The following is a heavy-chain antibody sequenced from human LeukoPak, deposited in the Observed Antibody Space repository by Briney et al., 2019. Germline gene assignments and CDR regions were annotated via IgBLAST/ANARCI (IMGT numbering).Heavy chain of an antibody. CDR3: ARGGRRRRYYYYYMDV. V-gene: IGHV3-7*03. Sequence: GGSLRLSCAASGFTFSSYWMSWVRQAPGKGLEWVANIKQDGSEKYYVDSVKGRFTISRDNAKNSLYLQMNSLRAEDTALYYCARGGRRRRYYYYYMDVWGKGTTVTVSS. CDR2: IKQDGSEK. D-gene: IGHD1-1*01. CDR1: GFTFSSYW. J-gene: IGHJ6*03.